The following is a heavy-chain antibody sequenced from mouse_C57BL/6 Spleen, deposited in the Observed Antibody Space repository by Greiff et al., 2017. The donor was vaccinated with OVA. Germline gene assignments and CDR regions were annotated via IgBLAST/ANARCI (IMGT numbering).Heavy chain of an antibody. CDR3: ARRDDYDRYFDV. V-gene: IGHV3-1*01. J-gene: IGHJ1*03. Sequence: ESGPGMVKPSQSLSLTCTVTGYSITSGYDWHWIRHFPGNKLEWMGYISYSGSTNYNPSLKSRISITHDTSKNHFFLKLNSVTTEDTATYYCARRDDYDRYFDVWGTGTTVTVSS. D-gene: IGHD2-4*01. CDR2: ISYSGST. CDR1: GYSITSGYD.